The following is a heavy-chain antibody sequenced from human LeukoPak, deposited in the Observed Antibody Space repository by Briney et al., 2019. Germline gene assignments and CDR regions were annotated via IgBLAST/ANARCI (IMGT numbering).Heavy chain of an antibody. CDR1: GGSTSGHY. CDR2: IYYSGSA. D-gene: IGHD4-17*01. J-gene: IGHJ3*02. Sequence: PETLSLTCTVSGGSTSGHYWSWSRQPPGKGLEWIGYIYYSGSANYNPSLKSRVTISVDTSKNQFSLRLSSVTAADTAVYYCARGTLTTSMKAFDIWGQGTMVTVSS. CDR3: ARGTLTTSMKAFDI. V-gene: IGHV4-59*08.